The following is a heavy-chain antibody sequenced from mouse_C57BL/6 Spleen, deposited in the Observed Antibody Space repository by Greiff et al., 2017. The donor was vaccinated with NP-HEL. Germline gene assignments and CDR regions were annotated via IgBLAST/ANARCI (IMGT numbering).Heavy chain of an antibody. CDR1: GYTFTSYT. J-gene: IGHJ4*01. Sequence: QVQLQQSGAELARPGASVKMSCKASGYTFTSYTMHWVKQRPGQGLEWIGYINPSSGYTKYNQKFKDKATLTADKSSSTAYMQLSSLNSEDSAVYYCARSRSNPYAMDYWGQGTSVTVSS. D-gene: IGHD2-5*01. CDR3: ARSRSNPYAMDY. V-gene: IGHV1-4*01. CDR2: INPSSGYT.